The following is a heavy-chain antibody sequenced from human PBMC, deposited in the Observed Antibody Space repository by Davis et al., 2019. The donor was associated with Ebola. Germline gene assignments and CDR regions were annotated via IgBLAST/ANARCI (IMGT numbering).Heavy chain of an antibody. Sequence: AASVKVSCKASGGTFSTYDINWVRQAPGQGLEWMGRIIPMIGTATYAQKLQGRVTITADKSTSTAYMEMSGLRSEDTAVYYCAGPLGRYDDHWGQGTLVTVSS. CDR1: GGTFSTYD. D-gene: IGHD2-15*01. J-gene: IGHJ4*02. V-gene: IGHV1-69*04. CDR3: AGPLGRYDDH. CDR2: IIPMIGTA.